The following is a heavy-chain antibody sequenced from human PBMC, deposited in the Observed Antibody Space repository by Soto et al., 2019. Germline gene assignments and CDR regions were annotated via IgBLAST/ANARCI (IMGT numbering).Heavy chain of an antibody. V-gene: IGHV1-69*13. D-gene: IGHD6-19*01. J-gene: IGHJ6*02. CDR2: IIPIFGTA. CDR3: AKVRYSSPMGYYYGMDV. CDR1: RVAFSKFI. Sequence: SVKVSCRASRVAFSKFIVTWVRQAPGLGLEWVGGIIPIFGTANYAQKFQGRVTITADESTSTSYMEVNNLRSEDTAVYYCAKVRYSSPMGYYYGMDVWGQGTTVTVSS.